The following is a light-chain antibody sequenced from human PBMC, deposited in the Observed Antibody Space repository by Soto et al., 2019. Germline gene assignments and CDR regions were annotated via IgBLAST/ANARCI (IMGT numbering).Light chain of an antibody. CDR1: QSVSNY. J-gene: IGKJ3*01. V-gene: IGKV3-11*01. CDR3: HHGSNRL. Sequence: ENVLTQSPATLSLSPGERATLSCRASQSVSNYVAWYQQKPGQAPRLLIYDASNRATGIPARFSGSVSGTDFTLTISRLEPEDFADYYCHHGSNRLFGPGTKVDI. CDR2: DAS.